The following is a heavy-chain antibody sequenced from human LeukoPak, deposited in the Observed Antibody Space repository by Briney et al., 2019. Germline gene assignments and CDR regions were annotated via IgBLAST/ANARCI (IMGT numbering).Heavy chain of an antibody. CDR3: ARDRGIGDYYHYYFDY. CDR1: GGSISNYY. V-gene: IGHV4-59*01. CDR2: IYYSGST. D-gene: IGHD4-17*01. J-gene: IGHJ4*02. Sequence: SETLSLTCTVSGGSISNYYWSWVRQPPGKGLEWIGHIYYSGSTNYNPSLKSRVTISIDTSKNQFSLKLSSVTAADTAVYYCARDRGIGDYYHYYFDYWGQGTLVTVSS.